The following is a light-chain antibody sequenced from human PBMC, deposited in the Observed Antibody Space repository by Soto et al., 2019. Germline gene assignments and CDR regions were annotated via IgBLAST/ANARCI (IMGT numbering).Light chain of an antibody. Sequence: DIVMTQSPDSLAVSLGERATINCKSSQSVLYSSNNKNYLAWYQQKPGQPPKLLIYWASTRESGVPARFSGSGSGTDFTLTISSLQAEDVAVYYCQQYYSTLALTFGGGTKVDIK. V-gene: IGKV4-1*01. J-gene: IGKJ4*01. CDR3: QQYYSTLALT. CDR2: WAS. CDR1: QSVLYSSNNKNY.